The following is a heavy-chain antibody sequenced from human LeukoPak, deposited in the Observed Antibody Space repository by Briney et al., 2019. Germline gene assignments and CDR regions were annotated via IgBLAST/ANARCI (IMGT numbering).Heavy chain of an antibody. D-gene: IGHD2-2*01. J-gene: IGHJ3*02. CDR2: INHSAST. V-gene: IGHV4-34*01. CDR3: ARPLGYCSSTSCYPSDAFDI. CDR1: GGSFSGYY. Sequence: SETLSLTCAVYGGSFSGYYWSWIRQPPGKGLEWIGEINHSASTNYNPSLKSRVTISVDTSKNQFSLKLSSVTAADTAVYYCARPLGYCSSTSCYPSDAFDIWGQETMVTVSS.